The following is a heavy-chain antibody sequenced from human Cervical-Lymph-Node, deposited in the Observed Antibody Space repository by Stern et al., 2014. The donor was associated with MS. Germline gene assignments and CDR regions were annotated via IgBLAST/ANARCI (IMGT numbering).Heavy chain of an antibody. V-gene: IGHV1-69*09. J-gene: IGHJ3*01. CDR3: ARDTSVLGIDV. Sequence: QLVQSGAEVKKPGSSVRVSCKASRDTFTLFTYNWVRQAPGQGLEWMGRVIPVLEMTNYGQQIQGRIPLSTDKSTSTVFMELSSLRSDDTAVYFCARDTSVLGIDVWGQGTLVIVSS. D-gene: IGHD3-3*01. CDR2: VIPVLEMT. CDR1: RDTFTLFT.